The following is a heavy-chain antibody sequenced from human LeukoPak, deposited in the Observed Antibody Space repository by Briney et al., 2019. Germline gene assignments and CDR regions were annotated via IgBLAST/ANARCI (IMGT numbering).Heavy chain of an antibody. V-gene: IGHV3-15*01. J-gene: IGHJ4*02. Sequence: GGSLRLSCAASGFIFSNAWMSWVRQAPGKGLEWVGRIKSKIDGGTTDYAAPVKGRFTISRGDSKNTLYLQMNSLETEDTAVYYCITEDSSGTYIYFHYWGQGTLVSVSS. CDR3: ITEDSSGTYIYFHY. D-gene: IGHD3-22*01. CDR1: GFIFSNAW. CDR2: IKSKIDGGTT.